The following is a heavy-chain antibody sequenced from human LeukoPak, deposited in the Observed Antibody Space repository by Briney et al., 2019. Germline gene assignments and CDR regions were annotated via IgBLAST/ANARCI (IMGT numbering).Heavy chain of an antibody. CDR2: INPNSGGT. J-gene: IGHJ3*02. Sequence: APVKVSCRASGYTFTRYYMHWVRHAPGQGLEWMGWINPNSGGTNYAQKFQGWVTMTRDTSISTAYMELSRLRSDDTAVYYCARGGITGTTRGPTRLNDAFDIWGQGTMVTVSS. V-gene: IGHV1-2*04. CDR1: GYTFTRYY. D-gene: IGHD1-20*01. CDR3: ARGGITGTTRGPTRLNDAFDI.